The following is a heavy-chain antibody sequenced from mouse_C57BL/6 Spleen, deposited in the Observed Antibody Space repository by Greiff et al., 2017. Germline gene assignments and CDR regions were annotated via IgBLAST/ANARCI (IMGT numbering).Heavy chain of an antibody. Sequence: EVQLVESGGGLVKPGGSLKLSCAASGFTFSNYAMSWVRQTPEKRLEWVATISDGGSYTYYPDKVKGRFTISRDTAKNNLYRQMSHLKSEDTAMYDCAGTELGRVYFDYWGQGTTLTVSS. D-gene: IGHD4-1*01. CDR3: AGTELGRVYFDY. V-gene: IGHV5-4*01. CDR1: GFTFSNYA. CDR2: ISDGGSYT. J-gene: IGHJ2*01.